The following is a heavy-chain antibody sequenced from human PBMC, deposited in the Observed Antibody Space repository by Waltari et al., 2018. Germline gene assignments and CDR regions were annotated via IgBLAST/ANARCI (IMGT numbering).Heavy chain of an antibody. CDR3: ARDPNYDSSGVI. D-gene: IGHD3-22*01. CDR1: GGSFSGYF. J-gene: IGHJ3*02. CDR2: INHSENT. V-gene: IGHV4-34*02. Sequence: QVQLQQWGAGLLKPSETLSLTCAVDGGSFSGYFWSWIRQPPGKGLEWIGEINHSENTNYNPSLKSRVTMSVDTSKNQFSLNLSSVTAADTAVYYCARDPNYDSSGVIWGQGTMVTVSS.